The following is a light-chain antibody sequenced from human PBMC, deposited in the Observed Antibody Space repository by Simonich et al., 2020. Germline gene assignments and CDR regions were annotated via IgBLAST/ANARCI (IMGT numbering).Light chain of an antibody. Sequence: SYELTQPPSVSVSPGQTASITCSGDKLGDKYACWYQQKPGQAPVLVLYQDSKRPSGVPERFSGSYSGNTATLTISGTQAMDEADYYCQAWDSSTEGVFGGGTKLTVL. V-gene: IGLV3-1*01. J-gene: IGLJ2*01. CDR2: QDS. CDR3: QAWDSSTEGV. CDR1: KLGDKY.